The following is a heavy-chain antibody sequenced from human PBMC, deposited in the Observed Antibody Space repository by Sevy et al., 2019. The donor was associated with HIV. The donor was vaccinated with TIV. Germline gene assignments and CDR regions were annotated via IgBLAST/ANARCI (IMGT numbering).Heavy chain of an antibody. V-gene: IGHV3-33*01. CDR1: GFTFSSYG. J-gene: IGHJ4*02. CDR2: IWYDGSNK. CDR3: ARDTNYYYGSGSLDY. Sequence: GGYLRLSCAASGFTFSSYGMHWVRQAPGKGLEWVAVIWYDGSNKYYADSVKGRFTISRDNSKNTLYLQMNSLRAEDTAVYYCARDTNYYYGSGSLDYWGQGTLVTVSS. D-gene: IGHD3-10*01.